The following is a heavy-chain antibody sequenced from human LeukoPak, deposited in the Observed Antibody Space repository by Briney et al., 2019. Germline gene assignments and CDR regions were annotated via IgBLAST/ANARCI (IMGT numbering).Heavy chain of an antibody. CDR2: IYPGDSDT. CDR1: GYSFTSYW. V-gene: IGHV5-51*01. J-gene: IGHJ3*02. D-gene: IGHD5-18*01. CDR3: ARQANLVDTAMVFPLLGAFDI. Sequence: GESLKISCKGSGYSFTSYWISWVRQMPGKGLEWMGIIYPGDSDTRYSPSFQGQVTISADKSISTAYLQWSSLKASDTAMYYCARQANLVDTAMVFPLLGAFDIWGQGTMVTVSS.